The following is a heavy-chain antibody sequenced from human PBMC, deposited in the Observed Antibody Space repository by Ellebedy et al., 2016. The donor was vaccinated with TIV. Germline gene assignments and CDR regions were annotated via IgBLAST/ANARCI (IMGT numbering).Heavy chain of an antibody. J-gene: IGHJ3*02. CDR3: ATDGSYGDYLSPTHAFVI. V-gene: IGHV3-7*01. D-gene: IGHD4-17*01. CDR1: GFSFRSYW. Sequence: GGSLRLSCAASGFSFRSYWMSWVRQAPGKGLEWVANINQDGSEKYYVDSVTGRFTISRDNAKNSLYLQMNSLRDEDTSVYYCATDGSYGDYLSPTHAFVIWGQGTMVTVSS. CDR2: INQDGSEK.